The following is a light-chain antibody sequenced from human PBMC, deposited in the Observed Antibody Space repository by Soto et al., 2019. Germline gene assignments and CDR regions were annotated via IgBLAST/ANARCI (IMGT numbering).Light chain of an antibody. Sequence: EIVMTQSPATLSVSPGERATLSCRASQSVSSNLAWYQQKPGQAPRLLIYGASTRATGIPARFSGSGSGTEFTLTISSLQSEDFAVYYCQQNNNCPYTFGRGTKLEIK. CDR3: QQNNNCPYT. CDR2: GAS. J-gene: IGKJ2*01. CDR1: QSVSSN. V-gene: IGKV3-15*01.